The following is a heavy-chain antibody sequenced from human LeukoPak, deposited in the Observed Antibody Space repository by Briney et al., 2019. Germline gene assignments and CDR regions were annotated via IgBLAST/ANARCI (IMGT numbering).Heavy chain of an antibody. CDR2: IYYSGST. D-gene: IGHD6-19*01. Sequence: SETLSLTCTVSGGSISSSSYYWGWIRQPPGKGLEWIGSIYYSGSTYYNPSLKSRVTISVDTSKNQFSLKLSSVTAADTAVYYCASLAVADLAYYYYYMDVWGKGTTVTVSS. J-gene: IGHJ6*03. CDR3: ASLAVADLAYYYYYMDV. CDR1: GGSISSSSYY. V-gene: IGHV4-39*07.